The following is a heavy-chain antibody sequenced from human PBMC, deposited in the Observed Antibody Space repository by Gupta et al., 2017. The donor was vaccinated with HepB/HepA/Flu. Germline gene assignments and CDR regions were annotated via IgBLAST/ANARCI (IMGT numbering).Heavy chain of an antibody. J-gene: IGHJ3*02. CDR3: ARGLPERPDGDAFDI. D-gene: IGHD1-14*01. CDR1: GFTVSSNY. CDR2: IYSGGST. Sequence: GGSLRLSCAASGFTVSSNYMSWVRQAPGKGLEWVSVIYSGGSTYYADSVKGRFTISRDNSKNTLYLQMNSLRAEDTAVYYCARGLPERPDGDAFDIWGQGTMVTVSS. V-gene: IGHV3-66*01.